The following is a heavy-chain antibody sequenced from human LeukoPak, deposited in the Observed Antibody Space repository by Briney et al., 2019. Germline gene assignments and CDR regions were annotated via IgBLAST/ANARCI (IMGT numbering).Heavy chain of an antibody. V-gene: IGHV3-23*01. CDR3: AKSRGSATYYRGNDY. D-gene: IGHD3-10*01. CDR1: GFTFTNYA. Sequence: GGSLRLSCAASGFTFTNYAMTWVRQAPGKGLEWVSRMSNSGDKTYYAESVKGRFTISRDNSKSTLYLQMNSVEAEDTAVYYCAKSRGSATYYRGNDYWGQGTLVTVSS. J-gene: IGHJ4*02. CDR2: MSNSGDKT.